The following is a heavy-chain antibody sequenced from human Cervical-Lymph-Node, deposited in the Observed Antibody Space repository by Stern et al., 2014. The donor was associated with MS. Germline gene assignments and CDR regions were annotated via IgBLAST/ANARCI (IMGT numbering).Heavy chain of an antibody. Sequence: QMQLVQSGAEVRKPGSSVKVSCKASGGTFKSYGFNWVRQAAGQGLEWMGESIPLFNATNYAQKFQGRVTLIADESTSTAHMEWSGLKSDDSAVYYCAGRIAGAGTTWGFYFGMDVWGQGTTVTVSS. D-gene: IGHD1-1*01. CDR3: AGRIAGAGTTWGFYFGMDV. J-gene: IGHJ6*02. V-gene: IGHV1-69*01. CDR2: SIPLFNAT. CDR1: GGTFKSYG.